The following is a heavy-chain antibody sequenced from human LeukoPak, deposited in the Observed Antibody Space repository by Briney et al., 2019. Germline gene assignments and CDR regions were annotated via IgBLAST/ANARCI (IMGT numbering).Heavy chain of an antibody. J-gene: IGHJ4*02. CDR2: IYYSGST. D-gene: IGHD2-2*01. V-gene: IGHV4-59*01. CDR3: AGVVPAAKAFDY. CDR1: GGSISSYY. Sequence: SEPLSLPCTVSGGSISSYYWSWIRQPPGKGLEWIGYIYYSGSTNYNPSLKSRVTISVDTSKNQFSLKLSSVTAADTAVYYCAGVVPAAKAFDYWGQGTLVTVSS.